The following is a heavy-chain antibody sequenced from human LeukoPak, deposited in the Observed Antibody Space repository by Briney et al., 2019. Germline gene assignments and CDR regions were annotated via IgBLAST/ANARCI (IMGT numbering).Heavy chain of an antibody. D-gene: IGHD6-19*01. Sequence: ASVKVSCTASGYTFTSYGISWVRQAPGQGLEWMGWISAYNGNTNYAQKLQGRVTMTTDTSTSTAYMELRSLRSDDTAVYYCASRGSQWPISDYWGQGTLVTVSS. CDR1: GYTFTSYG. CDR2: ISAYNGNT. CDR3: ASRGSQWPISDY. V-gene: IGHV1-18*01. J-gene: IGHJ4*02.